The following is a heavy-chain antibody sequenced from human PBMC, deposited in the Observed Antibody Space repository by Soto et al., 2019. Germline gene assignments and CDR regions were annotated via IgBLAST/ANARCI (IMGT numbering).Heavy chain of an antibody. J-gene: IGHJ6*02. Sequence: PGGSLRLSCGASGFTFDEYGMHWVWQAPGKGLEWVSGISWNSGTIGYADSVKGRFTISRDNAKKSLYLQMSSLRAEDTALYYCAKSTGGTANGMDVWGQGTTVTVSS. V-gene: IGHV3-9*01. D-gene: IGHD2-8*02. CDR1: GFTFDEYG. CDR3: AKSTGGTANGMDV. CDR2: ISWNSGTI.